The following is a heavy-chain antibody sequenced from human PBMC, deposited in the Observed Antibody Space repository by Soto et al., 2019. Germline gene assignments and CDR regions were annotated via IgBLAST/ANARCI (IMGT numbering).Heavy chain of an antibody. CDR1: GYTFTSYD. V-gene: IGHV1-8*01. Sequence: AASVKVSCKASGYTFTSYDINWVRQATGQGLEWMGWMNPNSGNTGYAQKFQGRVTMTRNTSISTAYMELGSLRSEDTAVYYCAREDVLRFLEWPRGFDPWGQGTLVTVSS. D-gene: IGHD3-3*01. J-gene: IGHJ5*02. CDR2: MNPNSGNT. CDR3: AREDVLRFLEWPRGFDP.